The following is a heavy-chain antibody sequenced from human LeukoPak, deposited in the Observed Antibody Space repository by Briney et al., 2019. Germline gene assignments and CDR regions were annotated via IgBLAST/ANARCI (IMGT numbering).Heavy chain of an antibody. CDR1: GGTSSSYA. J-gene: IGHJ6*03. CDR3: ARGGAYSGYDYYYYYYMDV. D-gene: IGHD5-12*01. Sequence: SVKVSCKASGGTSSSYAISWVRQAPGQGLEWMGGIIPIFGTANYAQKFQGRVTITADESTSTAYMELSSLRSEDTAVYYCARGGAYSGYDYYYYYYMDVWGKGTTVTVSS. V-gene: IGHV1-69*13. CDR2: IIPIFGTA.